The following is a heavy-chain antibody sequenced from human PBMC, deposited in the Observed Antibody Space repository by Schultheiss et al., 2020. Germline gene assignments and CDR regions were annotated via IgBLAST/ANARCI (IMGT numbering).Heavy chain of an antibody. J-gene: IGHJ6*02. CDR3: ARLPLTYCSSTSCYMGHMDV. Sequence: SETLSLTCAVYGGSFRGYYWSWIRQPPGKGLEWIGNIYYSGSTYYNPSLKSRVTISVDTSKNQFSLKLSSVTAADTAVYYCARLPLTYCSSTSCYMGHMDVWGQGTTVTVSS. CDR1: GGSFRGYY. V-gene: IGHV4-34*01. D-gene: IGHD2-2*02. CDR2: IYYSGST.